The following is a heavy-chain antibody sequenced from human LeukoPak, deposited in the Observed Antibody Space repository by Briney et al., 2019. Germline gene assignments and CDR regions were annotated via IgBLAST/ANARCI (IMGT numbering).Heavy chain of an antibody. CDR2: INPSGGST. D-gene: IGHD5-18*01. CDR1: GYTFTSYY. CDR3: ARDRYSYRAYDY. J-gene: IGHJ4*02. Sequence: ASVKVSCKASGYTFTSYYMHWVRQAPGQGLEWMGIINPSGGSTSYAQKFQGRVTMTRDTSTSTVYMELSSLRSEDTAVCYCARDRYSYRAYDYWGQGTLVTVSS. V-gene: IGHV1-46*01.